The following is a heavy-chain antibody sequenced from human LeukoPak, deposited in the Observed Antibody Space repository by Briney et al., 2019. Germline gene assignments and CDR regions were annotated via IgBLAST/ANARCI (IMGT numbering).Heavy chain of an antibody. D-gene: IGHD3-10*01. CDR1: GFTFSSYA. CDR2: ISGSGGST. J-gene: IGHJ4*02. Sequence: GGSLRLSCAASGFTFSSYAMSWVRQAPGKGLEWVSAISGSGGSTYYADSVKGRFTISRDNSKNTLYLQMNSLRAEDTAVYYCAKEGYYYGSGSYYNWDYWGQGTLVTVSS. V-gene: IGHV3-23*01. CDR3: AKEGYYYGSGSYYNWDY.